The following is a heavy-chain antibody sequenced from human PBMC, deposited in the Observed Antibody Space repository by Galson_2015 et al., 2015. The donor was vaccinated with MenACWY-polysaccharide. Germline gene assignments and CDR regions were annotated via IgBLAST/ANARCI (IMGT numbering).Heavy chain of an antibody. CDR2: IKKDGSEK. J-gene: IGHJ6*02. Sequence: LRLSCAPSGLTFSNYWMTWVRQAPGKGLEWVANIKKDGSEKHYVDSVKGRFTISRDNALYLQMNSLRAEDTAVYFCARGHYGMDVWGQGTTVTASS. CDR3: ARGHYGMDV. CDR1: GLTFSNYW. V-gene: IGHV3-7*01.